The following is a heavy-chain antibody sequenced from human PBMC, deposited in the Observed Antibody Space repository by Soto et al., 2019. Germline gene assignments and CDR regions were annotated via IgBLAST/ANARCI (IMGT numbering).Heavy chain of an antibody. Sequence: ASVKVSCKASGYTFTSYGISWVRQAPGQGLEWMGWISAYNGNTNYAQKLQGRVTMTRDMSTSTAYMELSSLRSEDTAVYYCAAVHSSSWSNGTYGMDVSGQGTTVTVSS. J-gene: IGHJ6*02. CDR1: GYTFTSYG. CDR3: AAVHSSSWSNGTYGMDV. CDR2: ISAYNGNT. V-gene: IGHV1-18*04. D-gene: IGHD6-13*01.